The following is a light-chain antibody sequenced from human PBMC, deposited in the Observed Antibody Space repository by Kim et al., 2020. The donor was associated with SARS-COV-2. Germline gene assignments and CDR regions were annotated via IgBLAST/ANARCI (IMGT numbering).Light chain of an antibody. CDR2: ANT. V-gene: IGLV1-40*01. J-gene: IGLJ2*01. Sequence: VTILGSGTSSNIGGGYGVHWYQQRPGTAPKLLSYANTNRPSGVPDRFSGSKSGTSAALAITGLQAEDEADYHCQAYDTSLSGHVLFGGGTQLTVL. CDR3: QAYDTSLSGHVL. CDR1: SSNIGGGYG.